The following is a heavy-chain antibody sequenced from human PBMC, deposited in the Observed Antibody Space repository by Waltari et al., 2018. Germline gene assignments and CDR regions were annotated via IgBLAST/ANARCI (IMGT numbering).Heavy chain of an antibody. Sequence: EVHLVETGGGLIQPGGSLRLSCAVSGVTVSSSYMSWVRQAPGKGLEWVSYLSAGGDTYFAGSLQGRVTISRDDSKNSLFLQMNSLSVADTAVYYCAKGTIFAGALDYWGQGALVTVSS. D-gene: IGHD3-3*02. V-gene: IGHV3-53*02. CDR1: GVTVSSSY. CDR3: AKGTIFAGALDY. J-gene: IGHJ4*02. CDR2: LSAGGDT.